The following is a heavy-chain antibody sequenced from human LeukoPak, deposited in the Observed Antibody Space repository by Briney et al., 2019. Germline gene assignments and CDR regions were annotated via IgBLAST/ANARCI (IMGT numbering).Heavy chain of an antibody. CDR1: GYTFSSYD. V-gene: IGHV1-8*01. D-gene: IGHD3-22*01. CDR2: MNPNSANT. J-gene: IGHJ5*02. Sequence: ASVKVSCKASGYTFSSYDINWVRQAAGQGLEWMGWMNPNSANTGYAQKFQGRVTMTMNTSINTAYMELTSLTSEDTAVYYCARDLGQYYDTSDNWFDPWGQGTLVTVSS. CDR3: ARDLGQYYDTSDNWFDP.